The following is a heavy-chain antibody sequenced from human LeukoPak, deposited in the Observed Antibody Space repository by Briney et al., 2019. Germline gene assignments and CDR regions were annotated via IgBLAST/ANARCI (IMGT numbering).Heavy chain of an antibody. CDR2: ISYDGSNK. J-gene: IGHJ4*02. CDR1: GFTFSSYA. CDR3: APAPTYYDFWSGYYDY. D-gene: IGHD3-3*01. Sequence: GSLRLSCAASGFTFSSYAMHGVRHAPGKGLEWGAVISYDGSNKYYADSVKGRFTISRDNSKNTLYLQMNSLRAEDTAVYYCAPAPTYYDFWSGYYDYWGQGTLVTVSS. V-gene: IGHV3-30-3*01.